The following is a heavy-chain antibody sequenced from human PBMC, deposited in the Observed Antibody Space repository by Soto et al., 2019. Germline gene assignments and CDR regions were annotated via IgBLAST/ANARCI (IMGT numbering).Heavy chain of an antibody. J-gene: IGHJ4*02. Sequence: GASVKVSCKTSGYTFTSYGISWVRQAPGQGLEWKGWITTDKGKTTYAQKFQGRVAMTTDTSTSTAYMELRSLRSDDTAVYYCATRSPAFDYWGQGTLVTSPQ. V-gene: IGHV1-18*01. CDR3: ATRSPAFDY. CDR1: GYTFTSYG. CDR2: ITTDKGKT.